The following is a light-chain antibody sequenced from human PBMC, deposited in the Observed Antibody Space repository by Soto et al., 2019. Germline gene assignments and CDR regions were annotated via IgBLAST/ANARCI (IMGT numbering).Light chain of an antibody. V-gene: IGKV1-33*01. Sequence: DIQMTQSPSSLSASVGDRVTITCQASQDITNYLNWYQQKPGKAPQLLIYDASNLETGVPSRFSGSGSGTDCTFSISSLLPEDIATYYCQQYDYLPLTFGGGTKVEIE. CDR2: DAS. CDR1: QDITNY. CDR3: QQYDYLPLT. J-gene: IGKJ4*01.